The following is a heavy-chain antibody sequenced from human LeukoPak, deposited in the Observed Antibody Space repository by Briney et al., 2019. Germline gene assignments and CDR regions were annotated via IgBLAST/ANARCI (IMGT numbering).Heavy chain of an antibody. V-gene: IGHV3-23*01. D-gene: IGHD3-22*01. CDR1: GFTFSSYA. CDR3: AKYPTYYYDSSGYYTY. J-gene: IGHJ4*02. CDR2: ISGSGGST. Sequence: PGGSLRLSCAASGFTFSSYAMSLVRQAPGKGLEWVSAISGSGGSTYYADSVKGRFTISRDNSKNTLYLQMNSLRAEDTAVYYCAKYPTYYYDSSGYYTYWGQGTLVTVSS.